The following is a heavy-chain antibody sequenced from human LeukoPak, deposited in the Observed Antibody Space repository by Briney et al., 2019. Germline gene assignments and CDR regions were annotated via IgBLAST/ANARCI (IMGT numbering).Heavy chain of an antibody. V-gene: IGHV3-21*01. J-gene: IGHJ3*02. D-gene: IGHD4-17*01. CDR2: ISSSSSYI. Sequence: GGSLRLSCAASGFTFSSYSMNWVRQAPGKGLEWVSSISSSSSYIYYADSVKGRFTISRDNAKNSLYLQMNSLRAEDTAVYYSARECIRDTVFDIWGQGTMVTVSS. CDR1: GFTFSSYS. CDR3: ARECIRDTVFDI.